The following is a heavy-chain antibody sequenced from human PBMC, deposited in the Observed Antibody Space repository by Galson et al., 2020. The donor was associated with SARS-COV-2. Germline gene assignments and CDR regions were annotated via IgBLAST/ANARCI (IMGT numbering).Heavy chain of an antibody. V-gene: IGHV4-59*01. CDR3: ARVKAYCGGDCYFGGVSVDNWFDP. Sequence: YYSGSTNYNPSLKSRVTISVDTSKNQFSLKLSSVTAADTAVYYCARVKAYCGGDCYFGGVSVDNWFDPLGQGTLVTVSS. J-gene: IGHJ5*02. D-gene: IGHD2-21*02. CDR2: YYSGST.